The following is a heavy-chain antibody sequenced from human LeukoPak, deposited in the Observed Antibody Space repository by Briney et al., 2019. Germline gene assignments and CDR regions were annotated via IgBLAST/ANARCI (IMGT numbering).Heavy chain of an antibody. J-gene: IGHJ4*02. Sequence: ASVKVSCKASGYTFTGYYMHWVRQAPGQGLEWMGWINPNSGGTNYAQKFQGRVTMTRDTSISTAYMELSRLRSDDTAVYHCARGTDDSSGYLLYWGQGTLVTVSS. D-gene: IGHD3-22*01. CDR2: INPNSGGT. V-gene: IGHV1-2*02. CDR1: GYTFTGYY. CDR3: ARGTDDSSGYLLY.